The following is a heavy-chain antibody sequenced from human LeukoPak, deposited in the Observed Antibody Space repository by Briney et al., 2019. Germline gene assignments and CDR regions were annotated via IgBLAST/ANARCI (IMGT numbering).Heavy chain of an antibody. D-gene: IGHD2-15*01. CDR3: ANGWSPDY. Sequence: GGSLRLSCAASGVTLSSYAMSWVRQAPGKGLEWVSGISGSGGSTYYADSVEGRFTIFRDNSKNTLYLQMNSLRAEDTAVYHCANGWSPDYWGRGTLVTVSS. J-gene: IGHJ4*02. CDR2: ISGSGGST. V-gene: IGHV3-23*01. CDR1: GVTLSSYA.